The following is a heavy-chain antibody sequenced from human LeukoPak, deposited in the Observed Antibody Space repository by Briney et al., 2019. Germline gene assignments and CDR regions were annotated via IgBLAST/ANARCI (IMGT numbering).Heavy chain of an antibody. CDR2: IRSNSDGGTI. J-gene: IGHJ5*02. D-gene: IGHD4-11*01. CDR3: ATDSHDYT. CDR1: GFSFSNAW. Sequence: GGSLRLSCATSGFSFSNAWVNWVRQAPGKGLEWVGRIRSNSDGGTIDYAASVKDRFTLSRDDSKDTLYLQLNSLQTADTAVYYCATDSHDYTWGQGTLVTVSS. V-gene: IGHV3-15*07.